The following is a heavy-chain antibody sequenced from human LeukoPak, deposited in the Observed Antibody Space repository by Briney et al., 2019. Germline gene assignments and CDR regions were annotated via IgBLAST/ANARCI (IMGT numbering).Heavy chain of an antibody. CDR3: AVSVRFERVWHYFNN. V-gene: IGHV3-23*01. CDR1: GFTFSSYS. Sequence: GGSLRLSCAASGFTFSSYSMNWVRQAPGKGLEWVSFISGDGGSTYYADSVKGRFTISRDNSKTTVFLQMNSLRAEDTAVYYCAVSVRFERVWHYFNNWGQGTQVAVSS. J-gene: IGHJ4*02. D-gene: IGHD3-9*01. CDR2: ISGDGGST.